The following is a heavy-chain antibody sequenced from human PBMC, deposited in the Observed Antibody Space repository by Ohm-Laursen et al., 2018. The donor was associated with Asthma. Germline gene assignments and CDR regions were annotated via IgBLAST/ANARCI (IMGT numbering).Heavy chain of an antibody. CDR2: IKQDGSEK. D-gene: IGHD5-18*01. Sequence: GSLRLSCAASGFTYSNYWMSWVRQAPGKGLEWVASIKQDGSEKHYVDSVKGRFTISRDNAKKTLYLQMNSLRAEDTAVYYCARMRAGIQLWLRYFDLWGRGTLVTVSS. V-gene: IGHV3-7*05. J-gene: IGHJ2*01. CDR3: ARMRAGIQLWLRYFDL. CDR1: GFTYSNYW.